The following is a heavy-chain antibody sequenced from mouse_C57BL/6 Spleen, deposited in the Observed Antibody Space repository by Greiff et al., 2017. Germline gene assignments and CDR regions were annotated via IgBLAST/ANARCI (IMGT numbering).Heavy chain of an antibody. J-gene: IGHJ2*01. D-gene: IGHD1-1*01. CDR2: INPSSGYT. Sequence: QVQLQQSGAELAKPGASVKLSCKASGYTFTSYWMHWVKQRPGQGLEWIGYINPSSGYTKYNQKFKDQATLTADKSSSTAYMQLSSLTYEDSAVYYCAIITTVVPYFDYWGQGTTLTVSS. CDR1: GYTFTSYW. CDR3: AIITTVVPYFDY. V-gene: IGHV1-7*01.